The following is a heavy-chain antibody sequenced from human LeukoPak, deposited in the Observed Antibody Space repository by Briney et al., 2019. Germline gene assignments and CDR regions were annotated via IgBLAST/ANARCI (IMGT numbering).Heavy chain of an antibody. CDR1: GGSVSSGSYY. Sequence: SETLSLTCTVSGGSVSSGSYYWSWIRQPPGKGLEWIGYIYYSGSTNYNPSLKSRVTISVDTSKNQFSLKLSSVTAADTAVYYCARVGGIVGATDYFDYWGQGTLVTVSS. CDR3: ARVGGIVGATDYFDY. V-gene: IGHV4-61*01. D-gene: IGHD1-26*01. CDR2: IYYSGST. J-gene: IGHJ4*02.